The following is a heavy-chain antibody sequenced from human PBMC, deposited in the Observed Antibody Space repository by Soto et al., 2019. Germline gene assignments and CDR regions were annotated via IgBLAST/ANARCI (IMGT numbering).Heavy chain of an antibody. CDR3: ALEDSNGWSGESLHV. CDR2: LDQSGGT. Sequence: SETLSLTCAVVGDSLRGQSWNWIRQSPGKGLEWIGELDQSGGTNYNPSLKSRAIISDDTSKNQFSLTLTSVTAADTAVYDCALEDSNGWSGESLHVWGQGTTVTVSS. J-gene: IGHJ6*02. CDR1: GDSLRGQS. D-gene: IGHD6-19*01. V-gene: IGHV4-34*01.